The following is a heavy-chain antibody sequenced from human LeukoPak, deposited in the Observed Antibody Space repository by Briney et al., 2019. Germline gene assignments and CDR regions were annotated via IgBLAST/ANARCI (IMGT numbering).Heavy chain of an antibody. Sequence: PSETLSLTCTVSGGSISSGGYYWSWIRQHPGKGLEWIGYIYYSGSTYYNPSLKSRVTISVDTSKNQFSLKLSSVTAADTAVYYCARGEWELRAFDIWGQGTMVTVSS. J-gene: IGHJ3*02. CDR1: GGSISSGGYY. CDR2: IYYSGST. D-gene: IGHD1-26*01. CDR3: ARGEWELRAFDI. V-gene: IGHV4-31*03.